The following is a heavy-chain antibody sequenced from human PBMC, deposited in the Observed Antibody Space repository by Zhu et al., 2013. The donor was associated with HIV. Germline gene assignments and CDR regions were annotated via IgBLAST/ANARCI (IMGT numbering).Heavy chain of an antibody. D-gene: IGHD2-21*01. J-gene: IGHJ6*02. CDR2: IWHDGSNK. Sequence: VQLVESGGGVVQPGRSLRLSCAASGFTFSSYAMHWVRQAPGKGLEWVAVIWHDGSNKYYVDSVKGRFTISRDNSKNTLYLQINSLRAEDTAVYYCARDRLAEYYYYGMDVWGQGTTVTVSS. CDR3: ARDRLAEYYYYGMDV. V-gene: IGHV3-33*01. CDR1: GFTFSSYA.